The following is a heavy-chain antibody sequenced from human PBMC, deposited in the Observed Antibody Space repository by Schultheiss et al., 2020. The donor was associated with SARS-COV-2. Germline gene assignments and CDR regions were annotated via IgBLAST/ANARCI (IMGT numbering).Heavy chain of an antibody. D-gene: IGHD4-17*01. Sequence: ASVKVSCKASGYTFTGYYMHWVRQAPGQGLEWMGWINPNSGGTNYAQKFQGWVTMTRDTSATTAYMELSSLRSEDTAVYYCARAYGDPHYYQYGLDVWGQGTTVTVSS. CDR1: GYTFTGYY. CDR3: ARAYGDPHYYQYGLDV. J-gene: IGHJ6*02. CDR2: INPNSGGT. V-gene: IGHV1-2*04.